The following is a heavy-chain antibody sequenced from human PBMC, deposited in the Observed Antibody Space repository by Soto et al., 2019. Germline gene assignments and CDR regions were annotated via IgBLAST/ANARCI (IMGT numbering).Heavy chain of an antibody. CDR1: GFTFSSYS. V-gene: IGHV3-21*01. CDR2: ISSSSSYI. D-gene: IGHD3-22*01. J-gene: IGHJ3*02. Sequence: GGALRLSCAASGFTFSSYSMNWVRQAPGKGLEWVSSISSSSSYIYYADSVKGRFTISRDNAKNSLYLQMNSLRAEDTAVYYCARDFDYYDSSDGAFDIWGQGTMVTVSS. CDR3: ARDFDYYDSSDGAFDI.